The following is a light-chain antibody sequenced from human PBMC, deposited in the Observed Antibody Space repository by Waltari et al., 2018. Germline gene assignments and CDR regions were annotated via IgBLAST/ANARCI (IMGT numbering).Light chain of an antibody. Sequence: VLTQSPAPLSLSPGARSALSCRANQSIVEAIAWYQQSPGQTPRPLIYYASNWAPGIPARFSGSGSGTDFTLTISSLEPEDFAVYYCQQRCNWPLSFGQGTRLEIK. CDR1: QSIVEA. CDR2: YAS. CDR3: QQRCNWPLS. J-gene: IGKJ5*01. V-gene: IGKV3-11*01.